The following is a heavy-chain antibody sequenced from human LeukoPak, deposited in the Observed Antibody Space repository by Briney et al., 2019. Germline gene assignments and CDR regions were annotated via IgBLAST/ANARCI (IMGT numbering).Heavy chain of an antibody. CDR3: ARGNYYDSSGYFD. V-gene: IGHV1-69*05. CDR2: IIPMFGTA. D-gene: IGHD3-22*01. CDR1: GGTFSSYA. J-gene: IGHJ4*02. Sequence: SVKVSCKASGGTFSSYAISWVRQAPGQGLEWMGRIIPMFGTANYAQKFQDRVTVTTDESTTAVYMEMSSLRSEDTAVYYCARGNYYDSSGYFDWGQGTLVTVSS.